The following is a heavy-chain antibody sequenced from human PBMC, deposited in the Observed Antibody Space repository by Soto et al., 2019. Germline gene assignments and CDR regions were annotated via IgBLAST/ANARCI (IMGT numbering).Heavy chain of an antibody. CDR2: ISGSGGST. V-gene: IGHV3-23*01. Sequence: QSGGSLRLSCAASGFTFSSYAMSWVRQAPGKGLEWVSAISGSGGSTYYADSVKGRFTISRDNSKNALYLQMNSLRAEDTAVYYCAKVGRVGATTGYFDYWGQGTLVTVSS. CDR1: GFTFSSYA. CDR3: AKVGRVGATTGYFDY. D-gene: IGHD1-26*01. J-gene: IGHJ4*02.